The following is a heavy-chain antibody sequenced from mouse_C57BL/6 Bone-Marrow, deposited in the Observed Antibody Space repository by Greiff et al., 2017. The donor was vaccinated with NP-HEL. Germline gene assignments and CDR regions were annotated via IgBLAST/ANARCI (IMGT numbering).Heavy chain of an antibody. Sequence: QVQLQQPGAELVKPGASVKLPCKASGYTFTSYWMHWVKQRPGQGLEWIGMIHPNSGSTNYNEKFKNKATLTVDKSSSTVYMQLSSLTSEDSAVYYCARYLDYWGQGTSVTVSS. CDR2: IHPNSGST. CDR3: ARYLDY. V-gene: IGHV1-64*01. J-gene: IGHJ4*01. CDR1: GYTFTSYW.